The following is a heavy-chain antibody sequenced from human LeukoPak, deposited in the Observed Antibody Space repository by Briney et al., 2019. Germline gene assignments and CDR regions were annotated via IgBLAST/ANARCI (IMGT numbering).Heavy chain of an antibody. CDR1: GFTFSSYW. CDR2: INSDGGST. CDR3: ARESLATIGVDY. Sequence: GGSLRLSCAASGFTFSSYWMHWVRQAPGKGLVWVSRINSDGGSTSYTDSVKGRFTISRDNAKNTLYLQMNTLRAEDTAVYYCARESLATIGVDYWGQGTLVTVSS. J-gene: IGHJ4*02. D-gene: IGHD5-12*01. V-gene: IGHV3-74*01.